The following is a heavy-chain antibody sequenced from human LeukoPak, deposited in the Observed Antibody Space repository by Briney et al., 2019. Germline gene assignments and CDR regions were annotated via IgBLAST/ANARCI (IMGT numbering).Heavy chain of an antibody. V-gene: IGHV3-7*03. D-gene: IGHD1-1*01. J-gene: IGHJ4*02. CDR2: MKGDGGDK. Sequence: PGGSLRLSCAGSGFIFSSYWMSWFRQAPGKGLEGVANMKGDGGDKNYVDSVKGRCTISTDNAKNSLYLQVNGLRAEDTAVYYCARQGTSPTDYFDYWGQGTLVTVSP. CDR1: GFIFSSYW. CDR3: ARQGTSPTDYFDY.